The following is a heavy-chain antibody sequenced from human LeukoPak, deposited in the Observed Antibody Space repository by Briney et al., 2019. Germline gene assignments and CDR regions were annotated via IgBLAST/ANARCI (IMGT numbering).Heavy chain of an antibody. D-gene: IGHD4-17*01. V-gene: IGHV3-7*01. CDR3: ASRDYGDYRRRDDAFDI. CDR1: GFTFSHFW. CDR2: IKPDDSEK. Sequence: PGGSLRLSCIASGFTFSHFWMSWVRQAPGKGLEWLANIKPDDSEKYYVDSVKGRFTISRDNAKNSLYLQMNSLRAEDTAVYYCASRDYGDYRRRDDAFDIWGQGTMVTVSS. J-gene: IGHJ3*02.